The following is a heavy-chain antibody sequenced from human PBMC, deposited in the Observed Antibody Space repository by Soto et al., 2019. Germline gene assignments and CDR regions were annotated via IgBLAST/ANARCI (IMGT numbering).Heavy chain of an antibody. J-gene: IGHJ6*02. Sequence: SETLSLTCAFSGGSISSSNWWSWVRQPPGKGLEWIGEIYHSGSTNYNPSLKSRVTISVDKSKNQFSLKLSSVTAADTAVYYCARDEGKHYYYYYGMDVWGQGTTVTVSS. CDR3: ARDEGKHYYYYYGMDV. CDR2: IYHSGST. CDR1: GGSISSSNW. V-gene: IGHV4-4*02.